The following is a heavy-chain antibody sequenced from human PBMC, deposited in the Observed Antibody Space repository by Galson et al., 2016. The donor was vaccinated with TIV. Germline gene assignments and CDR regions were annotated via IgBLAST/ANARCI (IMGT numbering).Heavy chain of an antibody. V-gene: IGHV4-34*01. CDR2: VHDAGST. CDR1: GGSFSGHF. J-gene: IGHJ6*02. Sequence: SETLSLTCAVSGGSFSGHFGAWIRQSPEKGLEWLGEVHDAGSTNYNPSLKSRLTMSADTANNQFSLRLTSVTAADTAVYFCARRRAPRQSLYYGLAVWGQGTTVVVSS. D-gene: IGHD6-19*01. CDR3: ARRRAPRQSLYYGLAV.